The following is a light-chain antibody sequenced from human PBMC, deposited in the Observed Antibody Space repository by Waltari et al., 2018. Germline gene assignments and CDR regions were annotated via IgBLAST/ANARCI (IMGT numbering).Light chain of an antibody. CDR3: SSYTSSGSV. J-gene: IGLJ1*01. Sequence: QSALTQPASVSGSPGQSITISCTGTSSDVGGYNYVSWYQQRPGKAPKLMIYDVSNRPSGVSNRFSCSKSCNTASLTISWLQAEDEADYYCSSYTSSGSVFGTGTKVTVL. CDR1: SSDVGGYNY. V-gene: IGLV2-14*03. CDR2: DVS.